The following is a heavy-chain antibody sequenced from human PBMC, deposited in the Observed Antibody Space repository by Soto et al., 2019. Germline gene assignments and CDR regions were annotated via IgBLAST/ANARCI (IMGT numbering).Heavy chain of an antibody. CDR1: GYTFTNYD. J-gene: IGHJ5*01. CDR3: ARNQRRNGKDWFAS. Sequence: QVQLVQSGAAVRKPGASVKVSCKASGYTFTNYDINWVRQATGQGLEWMGWMTPNSGNTGYAQKFQGRVTLTRDTSISTAYMELSSLRSEDTAVYYCARNQRRNGKDWFASWGQGTLVTVSS. CDR2: MTPNSGNT. V-gene: IGHV1-8*02.